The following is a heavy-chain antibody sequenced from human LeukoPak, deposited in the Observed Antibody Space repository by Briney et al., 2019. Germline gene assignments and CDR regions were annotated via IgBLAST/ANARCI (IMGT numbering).Heavy chain of an antibody. CDR3: AREGPDCSGGSCYSGANY. CDR2: ISISSSYT. J-gene: IGHJ4*02. CDR1: GFTFSDYY. V-gene: IGHV3-11*05. D-gene: IGHD2-15*01. Sequence: GGSLRLSCAASGFTFSDYYMSWLRQAPGKGLEWVSYISISSSYTNYVDSVKGRFTISRDNAKNSLYLQMNSLRAEDTAVYYCAREGPDCSGGSCYSGANYWGQGTLVTVSS.